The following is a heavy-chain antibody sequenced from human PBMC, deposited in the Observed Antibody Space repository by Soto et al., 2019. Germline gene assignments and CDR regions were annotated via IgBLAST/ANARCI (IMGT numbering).Heavy chain of an antibody. Sequence: GGSLRLSCAASGFTFSSYWMSWVRQAPGKGLEWVANIKQDGSEKYYVDSVKGRFTISRDNAKNSLYLQMNSLRAEDTAVYYCAREGRGHSSSWYRGEYYYGMDVWGQGTTVTVSS. J-gene: IGHJ6*02. CDR2: IKQDGSEK. V-gene: IGHV3-7*01. CDR3: AREGRGHSSSWYRGEYYYGMDV. D-gene: IGHD6-13*01. CDR1: GFTFSSYW.